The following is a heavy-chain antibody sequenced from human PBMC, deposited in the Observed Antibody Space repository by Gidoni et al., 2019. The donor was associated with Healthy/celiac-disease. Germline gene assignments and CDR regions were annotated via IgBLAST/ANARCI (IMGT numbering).Heavy chain of an antibody. CDR3: ARDPTGYCSGGSCYSVYYYGMDV. CDR1: GLTFSSYG. CDR2: IWYDGSTK. D-gene: IGHD2-15*01. Sequence: QVQLVESGGGVVQPGRSLRLACAASGLTFSSYGMHGVSQAPGKGLEWVAVIWYDGSTKSSADSVKGRFTISRDNSKNTLYLQMNSLRAEDTAVYYCARDPTGYCSGGSCYSVYYYGMDVWGQGTTVTVSS. J-gene: IGHJ6*02. V-gene: IGHV3-33*01.